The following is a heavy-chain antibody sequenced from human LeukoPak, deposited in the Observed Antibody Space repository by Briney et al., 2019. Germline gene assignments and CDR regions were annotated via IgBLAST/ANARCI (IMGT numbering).Heavy chain of an antibody. CDR3: AKIKPAAAGTGNRGNWFDP. CDR2: ISGSGGST. V-gene: IGHV3-23*01. Sequence: PGGSLRLSCAASGFTVTSNYMSWVRQAPGKGLEWVSAISGSGGSTYYADSVKGRFTISRDNSKNTLYLQMNSLRAEDTAVYYCAKIKPAAAGTGNRGNWFDPWGQGTLVTVSS. D-gene: IGHD6-13*01. J-gene: IGHJ5*02. CDR1: GFTVTSNY.